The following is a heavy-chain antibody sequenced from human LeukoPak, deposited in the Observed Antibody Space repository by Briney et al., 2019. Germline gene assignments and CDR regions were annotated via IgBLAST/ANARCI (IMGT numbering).Heavy chain of an antibody. CDR3: ARDDYGDSKGRFDP. V-gene: IGHV1-18*01. Sequence: ASVKVSCKASGYTFNNYGITWVRQAPGQGLEWMGWISVYNGNTNYTQKLQGRLTMTTDTSTSTAYMELRSLRSDDTAVYYCARDDYGDSKGRFDPWGQGTLVTVSS. CDR2: ISVYNGNT. D-gene: IGHD4-17*01. J-gene: IGHJ5*02. CDR1: GYTFNNYG.